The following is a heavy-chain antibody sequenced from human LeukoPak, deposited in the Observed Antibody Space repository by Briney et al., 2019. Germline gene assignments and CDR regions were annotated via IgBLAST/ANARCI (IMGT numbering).Heavy chain of an antibody. CDR1: GYTFTSYD. CDR2: MNPNSGNT. Sequence: GASVKVSCKASGYTFTSYDINWVRQATGQGLEWMGWMNPNSGNTGYAQKFQGRVTITRNTSISTAYMELSSLRSEDTAVYYCARVCSSTSCYNDALDIWGQGTMVTVSS. CDR3: ARVCSSTSCYNDALDI. V-gene: IGHV1-8*03. J-gene: IGHJ3*02. D-gene: IGHD2-2*02.